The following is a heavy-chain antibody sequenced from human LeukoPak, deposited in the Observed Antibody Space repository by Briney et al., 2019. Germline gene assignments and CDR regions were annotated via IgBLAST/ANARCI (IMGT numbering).Heavy chain of an antibody. V-gene: IGHV3-7*01. CDR3: ARGPNYGDRVDYFDY. CDR1: GFMFRSHW. CDR2: IKQGGGEK. Sequence: GGSLRLSCAASGFMFRSHWMSWVRQAPGRGLEWVAHIKQGGGEKHYMDSVEGRFALSRDDAKNSLYLQMNSLRVDDTAVYYCARGPNYGDRVDYFDYWGQGNLVTVSS. D-gene: IGHD4-17*01. J-gene: IGHJ4*02.